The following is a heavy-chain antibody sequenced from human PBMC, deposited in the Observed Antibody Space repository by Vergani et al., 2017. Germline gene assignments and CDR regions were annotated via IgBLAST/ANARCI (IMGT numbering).Heavy chain of an antibody. V-gene: IGHV3-21*01. CDR1: GFTFSSYS. CDR3: ARDEGVGGDYGDYEFDY. J-gene: IGHJ4*02. D-gene: IGHD4-17*01. CDR2: ISSSSSYI. Sequence: EVQLLESGGGLVQPGGSLRLSCAASGFTFSSYSMNWVRQAPGKGLEWVSSISSSSSYIYYADSVKGRFTISRDNAKNSLYLQMNSLRAEDTAVYYCARDEGVGGDYGDYEFDYWGQGTLVTVSS.